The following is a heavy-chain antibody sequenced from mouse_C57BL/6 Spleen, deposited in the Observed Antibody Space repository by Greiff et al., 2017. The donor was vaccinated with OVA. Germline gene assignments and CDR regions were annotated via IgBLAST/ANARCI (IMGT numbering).Heavy chain of an antibody. CDR2: FYPGSGSI. D-gene: IGHD3-3*01. J-gene: IGHJ2*01. CDR3: ARHEVGGGFDY. CDR1: GYTFTEYT. V-gene: IGHV1-62-2*01. Sequence: QVQLKESGAELVKPGASVKLSCKASGYTFTEYTIHWVKQRSGQGLEWIGWFYPGSGSIKYNEKFKDKATLTADKSSSTVYMELSRFTSEDAAVYFCARHEVGGGFDYWGQGTTLTGSS.